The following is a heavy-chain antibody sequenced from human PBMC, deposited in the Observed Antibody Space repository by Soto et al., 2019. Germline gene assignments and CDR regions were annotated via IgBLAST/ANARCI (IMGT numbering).Heavy chain of an antibody. D-gene: IGHD3-3*01. CDR2: ITWNSRVL. V-gene: IGHV3-9*01. CDR3: AKGRYDFWSPYYFDS. J-gene: IGHJ4*02. Sequence: EVQLVESGGRLVQPGRSLRLSCVGTGLNFDDFAMHWVLQAPGKGLEWVSGITWNSRVLDYADSVKGRFTISRDNARNSMYLQMDSLRDEDTALYYCAKGRYDFWSPYYFDSWGQGTLVTVSS. CDR1: GLNFDDFA.